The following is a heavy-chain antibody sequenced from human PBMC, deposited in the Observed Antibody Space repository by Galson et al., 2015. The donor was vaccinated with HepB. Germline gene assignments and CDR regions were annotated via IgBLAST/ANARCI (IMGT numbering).Heavy chain of an antibody. Sequence: QSGAEVKKPGESLKISCKGSGYSFTNYWIGWVRQMPGKGLEWMGIIYPGDSDTRYSPSFQGQVTISADKSISTAYLQWSSLRASDTAMYFCAKGAYCSGGGCFFPYYFDYWGQGTLVTVSS. CDR2: IYPGDSDT. CDR3: AKGAYCSGGGCFFPYYFDY. D-gene: IGHD2-15*01. J-gene: IGHJ4*02. CDR1: GYSFTNYW. V-gene: IGHV5-51*01.